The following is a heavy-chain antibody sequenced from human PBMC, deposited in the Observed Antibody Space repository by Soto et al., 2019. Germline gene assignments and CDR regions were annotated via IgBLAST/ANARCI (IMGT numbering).Heavy chain of an antibody. CDR1: GYIFSNFG. V-gene: IGHV1-18*01. CDR2: ISGYNDNT. D-gene: IGHD2-2*01. Sequence: QIQLEQSRPELRKPGASVKVSCKASGYIFSNFGISWVRQAPGQGLEWMGWISGYNDNTNYAQKFQDRLRMTTDISTGTAYMELTTLRSEDTAVYHCAKDASSWFYYFYGMDVWGQGTTVTVSS. J-gene: IGHJ6*02. CDR3: AKDASSWFYYFYGMDV.